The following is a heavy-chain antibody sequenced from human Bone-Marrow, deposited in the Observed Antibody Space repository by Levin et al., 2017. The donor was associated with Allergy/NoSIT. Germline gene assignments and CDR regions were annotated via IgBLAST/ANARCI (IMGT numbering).Heavy chain of an antibody. D-gene: IGHD2-21*02. CDR1: GGSVGSGGFY. CDR2: IYYSGNT. Sequence: PSETLSLTCTVSGGSVGSGGFYWSWIRQPPGKGLEWIGHIYYSGNTNFNPSLKSRVTISRDTSKNQFSLKLSSVTAADTSMYYWAVVTSVVVTVDDLYWYFDLWGRGTLVTVSS. J-gene: IGHJ2*01. V-gene: IGHV4-61*08. CDR3: AVVTSVVVTVDDLYWYFDL.